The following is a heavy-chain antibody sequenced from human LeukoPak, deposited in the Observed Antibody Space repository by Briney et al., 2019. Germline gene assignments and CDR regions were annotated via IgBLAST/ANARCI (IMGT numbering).Heavy chain of an antibody. CDR1: GGSFSGYY. Sequence: SETLSLTCAVYGGSFSGYYWSWIHQPPGKGLEWIGEIYHSGSTNYNPSLKSRVTISVDKSKNQFSLRLSSVTAADTAVYYCAREDRITIFGVDYWGQGTLVTVSS. CDR2: IYHSGST. V-gene: IGHV4-34*01. J-gene: IGHJ4*02. CDR3: AREDRITIFGVDY. D-gene: IGHD3-3*01.